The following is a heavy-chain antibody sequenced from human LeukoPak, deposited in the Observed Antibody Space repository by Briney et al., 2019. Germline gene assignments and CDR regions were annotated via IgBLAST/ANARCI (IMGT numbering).Heavy chain of an antibody. Sequence: GESLKISCKGSGYTFTSYWIGWVRQMPGKGLEWMGIIHPGDSDTRYSPSFQGQVTISADKSISTSYLQWSSPKASDTAMYYCATLPHTEFHYWGQGTLVTVSS. CDR3: ATLPHTEFHY. J-gene: IGHJ4*02. V-gene: IGHV5-51*01. D-gene: IGHD2-8*02. CDR2: IHPGDSDT. CDR1: GYTFTSYW.